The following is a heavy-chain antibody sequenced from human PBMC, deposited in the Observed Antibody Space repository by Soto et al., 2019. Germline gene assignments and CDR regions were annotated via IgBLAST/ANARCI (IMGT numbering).Heavy chain of an antibody. Sequence: PSVKVSCKASGYTFTGYYMHWVRQAPGQGLEWMGWINPNSGGTNYAQKFQGWVTMTRDTSISTAYMELSRLRSDDTAVYYCARGLSGYDPTDAFDIWGQGTMVTVSS. V-gene: IGHV1-2*04. D-gene: IGHD5-12*01. CDR3: ARGLSGYDPTDAFDI. CDR2: INPNSGGT. J-gene: IGHJ3*02. CDR1: GYTFTGYY.